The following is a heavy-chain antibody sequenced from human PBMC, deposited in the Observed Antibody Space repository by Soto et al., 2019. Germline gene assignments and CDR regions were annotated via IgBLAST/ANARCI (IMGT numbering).Heavy chain of an antibody. Sequence: QVQLVQSGAEVKKPGSSVKVSCKASGGTFSSYAISWVRQAPGQGLEWMGGIIPIFGTANYAQKFQGRVTITADESATKFYTXLSSLRSEDTAVYYCARDGTSTVTEVTIGGHGMDVWGQGTTVTVSS. D-gene: IGHD4-17*01. V-gene: IGHV1-69*12. CDR2: IIPIFGTA. CDR3: ARDGTSTVTEVTIGGHGMDV. J-gene: IGHJ6*02. CDR1: GGTFSSYA.